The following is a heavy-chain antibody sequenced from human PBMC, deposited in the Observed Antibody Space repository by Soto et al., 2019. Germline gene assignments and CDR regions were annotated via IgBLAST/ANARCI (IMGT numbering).Heavy chain of an antibody. Sequence: SETLSLTCTVSGGSISSSSYYWGWIRQPPGKGLEWIGSIYYSGSTYYNPSLKSRVTISVDTSKNQFSLKLSSVTAADTAVYYCARPRDPSTYYYDSSGHAFDIWGQGTMVTVSS. J-gene: IGHJ3*02. D-gene: IGHD3-22*01. CDR3: ARPRDPSTYYYDSSGHAFDI. V-gene: IGHV4-39*01. CDR1: GGSISSSSYY. CDR2: IYYSGST.